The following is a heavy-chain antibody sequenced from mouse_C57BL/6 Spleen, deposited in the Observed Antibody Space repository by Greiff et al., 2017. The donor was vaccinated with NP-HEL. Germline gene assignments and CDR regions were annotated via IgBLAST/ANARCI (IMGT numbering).Heavy chain of an antibody. V-gene: IGHV14-2*01. CDR2: IDPEDAET. D-gene: IGHD2-2*01. J-gene: IGHJ2*01. CDR3: ARGDYGNDGDLDY. Sequence: EVQLQQSGAELVKPGASVKLSCTASGFNIKDYYMHWVKQRPEQGLEWIGRIDPEDAETKSAPKYQGKATITADTSSNTAYLQLTSLTSVDTAVYYCARGDYGNDGDLDYWGQGTTLTVSS. CDR1: GFNIKDYY.